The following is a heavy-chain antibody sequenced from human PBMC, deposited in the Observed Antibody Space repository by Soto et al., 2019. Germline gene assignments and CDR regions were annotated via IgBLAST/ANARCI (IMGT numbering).Heavy chain of an antibody. CDR1: GYTFTSYD. D-gene: IGHD6-13*01. CDR2: MNPNSGNT. V-gene: IGHV1-8*01. CDR3: ARGSKGSIWYAYWFDP. J-gene: IGHJ5*02. Sequence: QVQLVQSGAEVKKPGASVKVSCKASGYTFTSYDINWVRQATGQGLEWMGWMNPNSGNTGYAQKFPGLVSKARNTSISTAEPELSSLRSEDTAVYYCARGSKGSIWYAYWFDPWGQGTLVTVSS.